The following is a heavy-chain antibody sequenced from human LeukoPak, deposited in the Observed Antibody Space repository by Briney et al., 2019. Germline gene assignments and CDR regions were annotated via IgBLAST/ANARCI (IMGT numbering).Heavy chain of an antibody. CDR2: INPSGGST. V-gene: IGHV1-46*01. Sequence: AASVKVSCKASGYTFTSYYMHWVRQAPGQGLEWMGLINPSGGSTSYAQKFQGRVTMTRDTSTSTVYMELSSLRSEDTAVYYCARNFAPFRTTAPRGTVFDYWGQGTLVTVSS. CDR1: GYTFTSYY. J-gene: IGHJ4*02. CDR3: ARNFAPFRTTAPRGTVFDY. D-gene: IGHD2/OR15-2a*01.